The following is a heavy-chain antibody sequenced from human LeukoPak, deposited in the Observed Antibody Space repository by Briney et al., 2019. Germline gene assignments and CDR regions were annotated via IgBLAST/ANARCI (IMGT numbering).Heavy chain of an antibody. CDR3: ARPLGAYYDYVWGSYPKEDYFDY. CDR1: GYTFTSYA. V-gene: IGHV1-3*01. CDR2: INAGNGNT. D-gene: IGHD3-16*02. Sequence: ASVKVSCKASGYTFTSYAMHWVRQAPGRRLEGMGWINAGNGNTKYSQKFQGRVTITRDTSASTAYMELSSLRSEDTAVYYCARPLGAYYDYVWGSYPKEDYFDYWGQGTLVTVSS. J-gene: IGHJ4*02.